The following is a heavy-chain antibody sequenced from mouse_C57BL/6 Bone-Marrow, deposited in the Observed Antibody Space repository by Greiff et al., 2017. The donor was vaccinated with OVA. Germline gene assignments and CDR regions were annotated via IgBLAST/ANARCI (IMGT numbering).Heavy chain of an antibody. D-gene: IGHD1-1*01. CDR1: GFTFSSYA. J-gene: IGHJ3*01. CDR3: ARGYFPWFAY. Sequence: EVHLVESGGGLVKPGGSLKLSCAASGFTFSSYAMSWVRQTPEKRLEWVATISDGGSYTYYPDNVKGRFTISRDNAKNNLYLQMSHLKSEDTAMYYCARGYFPWFAYWGQGTLVTVSA. CDR2: ISDGGSYT. V-gene: IGHV5-4*01.